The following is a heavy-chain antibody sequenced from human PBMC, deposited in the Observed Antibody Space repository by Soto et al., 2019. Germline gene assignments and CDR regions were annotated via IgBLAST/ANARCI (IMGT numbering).Heavy chain of an antibody. CDR1: GFTFSGYG. CDR2: IWYDGNTK. Sequence: QVQLVESGGGVVQPGRSLRLSCAASGFTFSGYGMHWVRQAPGKGLEWVAVIWYDGNTKVYADSVKGRFIISRDNPKNTLYLQMNSLRAEDTAVYYCASRGEGETGWQIDHWGQGTLVTVSS. CDR3: ASRGEGETGWQIDH. V-gene: IGHV3-33*01. J-gene: IGHJ4*02. D-gene: IGHD3-16*01.